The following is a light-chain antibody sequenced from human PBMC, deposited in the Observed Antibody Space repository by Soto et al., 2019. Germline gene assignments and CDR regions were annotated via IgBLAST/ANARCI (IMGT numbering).Light chain of an antibody. Sequence: QSVLTQPASVSGSPGQSITISCTGTSSDVGGYNYVSWYQQHPGKAPKVMIYDVSNRPSGVSNRFSGSKSGNTASLTISGLQAEDEADYYCCSYTTSNTRQIVFGTGTKLTVL. J-gene: IGLJ1*01. CDR3: CSYTTSNTRQIV. V-gene: IGLV2-14*01. CDR1: SSDVGGYNY. CDR2: DVS.